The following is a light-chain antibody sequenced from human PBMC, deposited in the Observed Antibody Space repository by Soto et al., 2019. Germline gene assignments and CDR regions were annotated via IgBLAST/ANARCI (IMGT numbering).Light chain of an antibody. J-gene: IGKJ1*01. V-gene: IGKV3-15*01. CDR1: QSVDIS. CDR2: GAS. Sequence: EIVLTQSPATLSVSPGERVTLSCRASQSVDISLAWYQQKPGQAPRLLIYGASTRATDMPGTFSGRGSGTEFTLTISSLRPEDFAVYYCQQYRSWPRTFGQATNVDIK. CDR3: QQYRSWPRT.